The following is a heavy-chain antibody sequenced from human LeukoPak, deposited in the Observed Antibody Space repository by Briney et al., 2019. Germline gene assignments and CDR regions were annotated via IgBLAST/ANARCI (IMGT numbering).Heavy chain of an antibody. J-gene: IGHJ4*02. D-gene: IGHD1-1*01. CDR2: IRHSDGST. CDR1: GFTFGDFA. CDR3: AKGLERESRLDS. V-gene: IGHV3-23*01. Sequence: PGGSLRLSCSASGFTFGDFALSWVRRAPGKGLEWVSGIRHSDGSTYYADSVTGRFTISSDISKDTLYLQMNSLRAEDTALYYCAKGLERESRLDSWGQGALVTVSS.